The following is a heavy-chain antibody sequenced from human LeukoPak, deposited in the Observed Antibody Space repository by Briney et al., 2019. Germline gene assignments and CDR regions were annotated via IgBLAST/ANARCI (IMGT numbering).Heavy chain of an antibody. J-gene: IGHJ3*02. Sequence: ASVKVSCKASGYTFTSYYMHWVRQAPGQGLEWMGIINPSGGSTSYAQKFQGRVTITADESTSTAYMELSSLRSEDAAVYYCARDPVYYYDSSGLPGNAFDIWGQGTMVTVSS. V-gene: IGHV1-46*01. CDR2: INPSGGST. CDR1: GYTFTSYY. CDR3: ARDPVYYYDSSGLPGNAFDI. D-gene: IGHD3-22*01.